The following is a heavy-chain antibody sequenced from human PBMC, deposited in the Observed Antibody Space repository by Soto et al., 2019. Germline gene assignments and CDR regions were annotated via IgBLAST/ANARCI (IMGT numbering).Heavy chain of an antibody. CDR3: AREAIAVAGTKAFDI. J-gene: IGHJ3*02. CDR2: IWYDGSNK. V-gene: IGHV3-33*01. CDR1: GFTFSSYG. D-gene: IGHD6-19*01. Sequence: QVQLVESGGGVVQPGRSLRLSRAASGFTFSSYGMHWVRQAPGKGLEWVAVIWYDGSNKYYADSVKGRFTISRDNSKNTLYLQMNSLRAEDTAVYYCAREAIAVAGTKAFDIWGQGTMVTVSS.